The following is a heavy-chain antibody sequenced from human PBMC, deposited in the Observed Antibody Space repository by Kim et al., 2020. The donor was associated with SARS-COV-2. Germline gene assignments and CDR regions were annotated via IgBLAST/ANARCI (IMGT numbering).Heavy chain of an antibody. CDR2: IYYSGST. V-gene: IGHV4-39*01. CDR1: GGSISSSSYY. CDR3: ARLYYDSSGAADY. J-gene: IGHJ4*02. D-gene: IGHD3-22*01. Sequence: SETLSLTCTVSGGSISSSSYYWGWIRQPPGKGLEWIVSIYYSGSTYYNPSLKSRVTISVDTSKNQFSLKLSSVTAADTAVYYCARLYYDSSGAADYWGQGTLVTVSS.